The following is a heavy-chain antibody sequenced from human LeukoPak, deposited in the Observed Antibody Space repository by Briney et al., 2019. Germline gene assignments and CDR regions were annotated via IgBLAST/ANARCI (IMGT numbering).Heavy chain of an antibody. J-gene: IGHJ1*01. CDR3: ARGYCGGDCYGD. CDR1: GFTFSSYG. CDR2: IWYDGSNK. V-gene: IGHV3-33*01. D-gene: IGHD2-21*02. Sequence: PGGSLRLSCAASGFTFSSYGMHWVRQAPGKGLEWVAVIWYDGSNKYYADSVKGRFTISRGNSKNTLYLQMNSLRAEDTAVYYCARGYCGGDCYGDWGQGTLVTVSS.